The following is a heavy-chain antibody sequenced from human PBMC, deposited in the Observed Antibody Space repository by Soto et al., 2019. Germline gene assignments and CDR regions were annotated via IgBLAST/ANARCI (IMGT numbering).Heavy chain of an antibody. V-gene: IGHV1-58*01. CDR2: IVVGSGNT. CDR1: GFTFTSSA. Sequence: ASVKVSCKASGFTFTSSAVQWVRQARGQRLEWIGWIVVGSGNTNYAQKFQERVTITRDMSTSTAYMELSSLRSEDTAVYYCAAVSVVVTASNYYGMDVWGQGTTVTVSS. CDR3: AAVSVVVTASNYYGMDV. J-gene: IGHJ6*02. D-gene: IGHD2-21*02.